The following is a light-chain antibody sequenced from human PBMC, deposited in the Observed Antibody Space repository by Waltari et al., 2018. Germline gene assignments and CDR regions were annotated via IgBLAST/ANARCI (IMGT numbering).Light chain of an antibody. J-gene: IGLJ2*01. CDR3: QVWDSSTAQVL. CDR2: RDG. V-gene: IGLV3-9*01. CDR1: NIGSKN. Sequence: SYELTQPLSVSVALGQTARITCGGNNIGSKNVHWYQQKAGQAPVLVIYRDGNRPSGIPGRFSGSNSGNTATLTISRAQAGDEADYYCQVWDSSTAQVLFGGGTKLTVL.